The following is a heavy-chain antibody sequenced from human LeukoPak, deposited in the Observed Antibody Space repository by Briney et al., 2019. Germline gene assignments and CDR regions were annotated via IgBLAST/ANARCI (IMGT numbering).Heavy chain of an antibody. Sequence: GGSLRLSCVASGFTFSNYGMHWVRQGPGKGLEWVAFIRYDGSNKYYAGSVRGRFTISRDNSKNTLFLQMDSLRGEDTAIYYCARGGPDCTSTACYPFHYWGQGTLVTVSS. V-gene: IGHV3-30*02. D-gene: IGHD2-2*01. CDR2: IRYDGSNK. J-gene: IGHJ4*02. CDR1: GFTFSNYG. CDR3: ARGGPDCTSTACYPFHY.